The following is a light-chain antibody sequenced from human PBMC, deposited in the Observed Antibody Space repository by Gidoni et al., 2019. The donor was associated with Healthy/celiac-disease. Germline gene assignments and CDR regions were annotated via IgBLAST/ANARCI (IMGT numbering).Light chain of an antibody. J-gene: IGKJ4*01. Sequence: EIVLTQSPATLSLSPGERATLSCRASQSVSSYLAWYQQKPGQAPRLLIYDASNGATGIPATFSGSGSETDFTRTISSLKPEDFAVYYCQQRSNWPLTFGGGTKVEIK. CDR3: QQRSNWPLT. CDR2: DAS. V-gene: IGKV3-11*01. CDR1: QSVSSY.